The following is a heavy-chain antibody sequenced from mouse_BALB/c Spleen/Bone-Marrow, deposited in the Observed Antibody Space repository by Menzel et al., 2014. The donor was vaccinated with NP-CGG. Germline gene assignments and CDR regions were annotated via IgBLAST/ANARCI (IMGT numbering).Heavy chain of an antibody. CDR2: ISYDGSN. CDR1: GYSITSGYY. V-gene: IGHV3-6*01. Sequence: EVQLVESGLGLVKPSQSLSLTCSVTGYSITSGYYWNWIRQFPGNKLEWMGYISYDGSNNYNPSLKNRISITRDTSKNQFFLKLNSVTTEDTATYYCARVYYHGSSYYFDYWGQGTTLTVSS. D-gene: IGHD1-1*01. J-gene: IGHJ2*01. CDR3: ARVYYHGSSYYFDY.